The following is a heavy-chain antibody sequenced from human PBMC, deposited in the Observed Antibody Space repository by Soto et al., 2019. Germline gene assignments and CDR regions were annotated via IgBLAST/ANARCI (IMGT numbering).Heavy chain of an antibody. Sequence: EVQLVESGGGLVQPGGSLRLSCAASGFTFSTYWMRWVRQAPGKGLVWVSRINRDGSNTTYADSVKGRFTISRDNAKNTLYLQMNSLRVEDTAVYYCASEYTSGWNPLGYWGQGTLVTVSS. V-gene: IGHV3-74*01. D-gene: IGHD6-19*01. CDR2: INRDGSNT. J-gene: IGHJ4*02. CDR3: ASEYTSGWNPLGY. CDR1: GFTFSTYW.